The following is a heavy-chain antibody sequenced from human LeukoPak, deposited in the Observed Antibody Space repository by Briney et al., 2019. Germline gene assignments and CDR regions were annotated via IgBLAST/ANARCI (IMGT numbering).Heavy chain of an antibody. D-gene: IGHD1-26*01. CDR3: ARGGRYSGSYPSPIDY. J-gene: IGHJ4*02. CDR1: GYTFTGYY. CDR2: INPNSGGT. V-gene: IGHV1-2*02. Sequence: ASVKVSCKSSGYTFTGYYMHWVRQAPGQGLEWMGWINPNSGGTNYAQKFQGRVTMTRDTSISTAYMELSRLRSDDTAVYYCARGGRYSGSYPSPIDYWGQGTLVTVSS.